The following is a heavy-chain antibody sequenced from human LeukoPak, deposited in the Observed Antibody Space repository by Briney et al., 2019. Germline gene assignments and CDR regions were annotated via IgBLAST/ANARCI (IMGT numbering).Heavy chain of an antibody. Sequence: GGSLRLSCAASGFTFSSYSMNWVRQAPGKGLEWVSFISSSSSYIYYADSVKGRFTISRDNAKNSLYLQMNSLRAEDTAVYYCARDHRWAAGKFDYWGQGTLVTVSS. CDR3: ARDHRWAAGKFDY. D-gene: IGHD6-13*01. J-gene: IGHJ4*02. CDR2: ISSSSSYI. V-gene: IGHV3-21*01. CDR1: GFTFSSYS.